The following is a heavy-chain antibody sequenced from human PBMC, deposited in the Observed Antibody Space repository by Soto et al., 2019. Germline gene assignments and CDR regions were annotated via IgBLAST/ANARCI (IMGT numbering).Heavy chain of an antibody. Sequence: QVQLVQSGAEVKKPGSSVKVSCKASGGTFSSYTISWVRQAPGQGLEWMGRIIPILGIANYAQKFQGRVTITADKSTSTADMELSSLRSEDTAVYYCATSKGIAAAGVDYWGQGTLVTVSS. D-gene: IGHD6-13*01. CDR3: ATSKGIAAAGVDY. V-gene: IGHV1-69*02. J-gene: IGHJ4*02. CDR1: GGTFSSYT. CDR2: IIPILGIA.